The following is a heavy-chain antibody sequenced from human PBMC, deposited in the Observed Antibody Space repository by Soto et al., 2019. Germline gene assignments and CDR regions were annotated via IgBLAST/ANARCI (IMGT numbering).Heavy chain of an antibody. CDR2: IFSDNER. J-gene: IGHJ6*02. D-gene: IGHD4-17*01. CDR3: ARMNVDSYQFYYAMDV. Sequence: SRPPLVNPTGTLTLTCTVSGFSLTTGKMGVSWIRQPPGKALEWLAHIFSDNERSYSTSLQGRLTISKDTSGSQVVLSMTNVDPVDTATYYCARMNVDSYQFYYAMDVWGQGTTVTVSS. V-gene: IGHV2-26*01. CDR1: GFSLTTGKMG.